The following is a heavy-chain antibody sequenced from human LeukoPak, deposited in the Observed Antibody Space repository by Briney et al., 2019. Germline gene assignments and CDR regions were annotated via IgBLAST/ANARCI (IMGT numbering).Heavy chain of an antibody. CDR1: GGSISGYY. D-gene: IGHD6-13*01. CDR2: IYYTGST. CDR3: AREDRYSSSSIDY. V-gene: IGHV4-59*01. J-gene: IGHJ4*02. Sequence: SETLSLTCTVSGGSISGYYWNWIRQPPGKGLEWIGYIYYTGSTNYNPSLKSRVTISVDTSKNQFSLKLSSVTAADTAVYYCAREDRYSSSSIDYWGQGTLVTVSS.